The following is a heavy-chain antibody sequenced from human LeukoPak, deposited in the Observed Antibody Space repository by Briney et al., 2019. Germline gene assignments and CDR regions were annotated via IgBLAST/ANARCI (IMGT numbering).Heavy chain of an antibody. D-gene: IGHD3-22*01. J-gene: IGHJ5*02. CDR2: IWAGGSDI. V-gene: IGHV3-33*01. CDR1: GFTFAIYG. Sequence: AGGSLRLSCAASGFTFAIYGMHWGRQAPGKGLEWGAVIWAGGSDIYYADSVKGRFTISSDISKNTLYLQMNSLTAEDAAVYYCARDRDTSGHYGWFDPWGQGTLVPVSS. CDR3: ARDRDTSGHYGWFDP.